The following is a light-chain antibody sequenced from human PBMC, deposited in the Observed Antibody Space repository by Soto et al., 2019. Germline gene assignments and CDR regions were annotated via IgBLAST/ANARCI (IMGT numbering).Light chain of an antibody. CDR1: QSVNRQ. CDR2: DAS. V-gene: IGKV3-11*01. CDR3: QQRGDWPPIT. Sequence: EIVMTQSPASLSLPPGERVTLSRRASQSVNRQVLWYQHRPGQAPRLLIYDASNRTTGIPARFSGSGSGTDFTLTISSLEPEDFAVYYCQQRGDWPPITFGQGTRLEIK. J-gene: IGKJ5*01.